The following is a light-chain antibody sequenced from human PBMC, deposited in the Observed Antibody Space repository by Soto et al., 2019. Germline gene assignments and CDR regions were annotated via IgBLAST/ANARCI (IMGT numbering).Light chain of an antibody. CDR2: DSN. J-gene: IGLJ1*01. CDR3: QSYGTSLSGLYV. Sequence: QAVVTQPPSVSGAPGQRVIISCTGSSSNIGAGRDVHWYRQFPGEAPKFLISDSNHRPSGVPDRFSVSKSGASASLAITGLRAEDEGDYFCQSYGTSLSGLYVFGTGTKLTDL. V-gene: IGLV1-40*03. CDR1: SSNIGAGRD.